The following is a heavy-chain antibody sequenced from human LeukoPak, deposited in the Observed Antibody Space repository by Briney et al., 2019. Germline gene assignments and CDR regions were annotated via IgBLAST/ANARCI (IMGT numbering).Heavy chain of an antibody. V-gene: IGHV3-53*01. CDR1: GFTVSSNY. Sequence: GGSLRLSCAASGFTVSSNYMSWVRQAPGKGLEWVSVIYSGGSTYYADSVKGRFTISRDNSKNTLYLQMNSLRAEDTTVYYCARVGSSWSFDYWGQGTLVTVSS. CDR2: IYSGGST. D-gene: IGHD6-13*01. CDR3: ARVGSSWSFDY. J-gene: IGHJ4*02.